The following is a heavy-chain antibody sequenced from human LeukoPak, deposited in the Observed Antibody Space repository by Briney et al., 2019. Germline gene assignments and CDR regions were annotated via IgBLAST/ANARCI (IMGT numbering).Heavy chain of an antibody. CDR1: GGSISSGSYY. Sequence: SETLSLTCTVSGGSISSGSYYWSWIRQPAGKGLEWIGRIYTSGSTNYNPSLKSRVTMSVDTSKNQFSLKLSSVTAADTAVYYCARHSSSLNYAEYFQHWGQGTLVTVSS. CDR2: IYTSGST. CDR3: ARHSSSLNYAEYFQH. D-gene: IGHD6-13*01. V-gene: IGHV4-61*02. J-gene: IGHJ1*01.